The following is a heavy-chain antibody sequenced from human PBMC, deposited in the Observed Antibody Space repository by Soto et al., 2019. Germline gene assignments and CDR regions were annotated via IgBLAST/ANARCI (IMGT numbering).Heavy chain of an antibody. J-gene: IGHJ4*02. V-gene: IGHV1-3*01. Sequence: GASVKVSCKACGYTFTSYAMHWVRQGAGQRLEWMGWINAGNGNTKYSQKFQGRVTITRDTSASTAYMELSSLRSEDTAVYYCARCTIRGSSWYLLFDYLGQGTWVIVS. CDR3: ARCTIRGSSWYLLFDY. CDR1: GYTFTSYA. D-gene: IGHD6-13*01. CDR2: INAGNGNT.